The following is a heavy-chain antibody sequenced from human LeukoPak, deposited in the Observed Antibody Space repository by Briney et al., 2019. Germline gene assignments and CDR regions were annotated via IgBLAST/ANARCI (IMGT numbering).Heavy chain of an antibody. J-gene: IGHJ2*01. Sequence: SETLSLACTVSGGSISSYYWSWIRQPPAKGPEWIGYIHYSGSTSYNPSLKSRVTISVDTSKTQFSLKLSSVTAADTAVYYCARRYDSSGYYSTGYFDLWGRGTLVTVSS. CDR1: GGSISSYY. D-gene: IGHD3-22*01. V-gene: IGHV4-59*08. CDR2: IHYSGST. CDR3: ARRYDSSGYYSTGYFDL.